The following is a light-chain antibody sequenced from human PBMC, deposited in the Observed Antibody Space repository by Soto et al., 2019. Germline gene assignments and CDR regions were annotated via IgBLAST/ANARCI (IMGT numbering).Light chain of an antibody. V-gene: IGKV2-29*03. CDR2: EVS. CDR3: MQAIDIPWT. Sequence: ILMTQTPLSLSIIPGQTASISCKSSHSLLHSDGKTYFYWYVQKDGQAPQPLIYEVSNRFSGVPERFSGSGSRTDFTLKISRVEADDVGIYYCMQAIDIPWTFGQGTKVDI. CDR1: HSLLHSDGKTY. J-gene: IGKJ1*01.